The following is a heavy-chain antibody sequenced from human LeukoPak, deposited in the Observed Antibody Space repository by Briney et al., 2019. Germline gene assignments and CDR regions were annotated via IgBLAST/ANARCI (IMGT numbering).Heavy chain of an antibody. CDR2: IYTSGST. D-gene: IGHD2-15*01. CDR1: GGSISSYY. Sequence: SETLSLTCTVSGGSISSYYWSWIRQPAGKGLEWIGRIYTSGSTNYNPSLKSRVTMSVDTSKNQFSLKLSSVTAADTAVYYCTRDYFTRYCSGGSCYFDAFDIWGQGTMVTVSS. J-gene: IGHJ3*02. V-gene: IGHV4-4*07. CDR3: TRDYFTRYCSGGSCYFDAFDI.